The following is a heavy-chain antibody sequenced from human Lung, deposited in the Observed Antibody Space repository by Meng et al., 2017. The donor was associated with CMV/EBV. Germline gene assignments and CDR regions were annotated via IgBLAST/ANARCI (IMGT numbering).Heavy chain of an antibody. CDR1: GFXXXTSGVG. CDR3: AHLEAPRGYKGYDPPPSGY. CDR2: IYWDGDK. Sequence: QITLKEAGPTLXXXXXTXTLXXXVSGFXXXTSGVGVGWIRQPPGKALEWLALIYWDGDKRYSPSLENRLVITKDTSRILVVLAMTNMDPVDTATYYCAHLEAPRGYKGYDPPPSGYWGQGTLVTVSS. V-gene: IGHV2-5*02. D-gene: IGHD5-12*01. J-gene: IGHJ4*02.